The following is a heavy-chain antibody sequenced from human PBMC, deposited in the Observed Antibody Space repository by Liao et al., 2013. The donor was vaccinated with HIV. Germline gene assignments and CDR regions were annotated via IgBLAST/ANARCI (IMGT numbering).Heavy chain of an antibody. CDR2: IYYSGST. V-gene: IGHV4-34*01. D-gene: IGHD3-10*01. J-gene: IGHJ6*03. Sequence: QVQLQQWGAGLLKPSETLSLTCAVYGGSFSGYYWNWIRQPPGKGLEWIGSIYYSGSTYYNPSLKSRVTISVDTSKNQFSLKLSSVTAADTAVYYCARDLYYYGSRTIGYYYYYMDVWGKGTTVTVSS. CDR1: GGSFSGYY. CDR3: ARDLYYYGSRTIGYYYYYMDV.